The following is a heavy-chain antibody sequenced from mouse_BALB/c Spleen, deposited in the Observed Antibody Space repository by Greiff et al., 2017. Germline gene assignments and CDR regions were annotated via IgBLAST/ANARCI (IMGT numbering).Heavy chain of an antibody. Sequence: VKVVESGGGLVQPGGSRKLSCAASGFTFSSFGMHWVRQAPEKGLEWVATISDGGSYTYYPDSVKGRFTISRDNAKNNLYLQMSSLKSEDTAMYYCARALLYYGYAMDYWGQGTSVTVSS. CDR1: GFTFSSFG. CDR3: ARALLYYGYAMDY. D-gene: IGHD1-1*01. V-gene: IGHV5-6*03. J-gene: IGHJ4*01. CDR2: ISDGGSYT.